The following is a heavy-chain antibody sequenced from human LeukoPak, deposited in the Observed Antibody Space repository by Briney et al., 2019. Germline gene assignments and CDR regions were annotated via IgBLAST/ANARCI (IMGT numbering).Heavy chain of an antibody. CDR1: GFTFSSYA. V-gene: IGHV3-23*01. CDR3: AKHPGGYYYYYGMDV. Sequence: PGGSLRLSCVASGFTFSSYAMSWVRQAPGKGLEWVSGFSGSGSNTNYADSVKGRFTISRDNSKNTLYLQMNSLRVEDTAVYYCAKHPGGYYYYYGMDVWGQGTTVTVSS. J-gene: IGHJ6*02. CDR2: FSGSGSNT. D-gene: IGHD3-16*01.